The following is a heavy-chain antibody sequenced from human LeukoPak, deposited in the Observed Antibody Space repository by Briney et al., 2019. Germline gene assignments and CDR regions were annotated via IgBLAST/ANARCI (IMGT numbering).Heavy chain of an antibody. CDR2: ISSSSSTI. D-gene: IGHD1-1*01. V-gene: IGHV3-48*02. CDR1: GFTFSSYS. J-gene: IGHJ4*02. Sequence: GGSLRLSCAASGFTFSSYSMNWVRQAPGKGLEWVSYISSSSSTIYYADSVKGRFTISRDNAKNSLFLQMNSLRDEDTAVYYCARAGLTTYPPNFDYWGRGTLVTVSS. CDR3: ARAGLTTYPPNFDY.